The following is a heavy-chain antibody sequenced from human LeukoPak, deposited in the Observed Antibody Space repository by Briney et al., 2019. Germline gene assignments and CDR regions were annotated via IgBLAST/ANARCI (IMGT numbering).Heavy chain of an antibody. CDR1: GGSISSGGYY. CDR2: IYYSGST. V-gene: IGHV4-31*03. Sequence: SETLSLTCTVSGGSISSGGYYWSWIRQHPGKGLEWIGYIYYSGSTYYNPSLKSRVTISVDTSKNQFSLKLSSVTAADTAVYYRATLPKWLYAFDIWGQGTMVTVSS. CDR3: ATLPKWLYAFDI. D-gene: IGHD3-22*01. J-gene: IGHJ3*02.